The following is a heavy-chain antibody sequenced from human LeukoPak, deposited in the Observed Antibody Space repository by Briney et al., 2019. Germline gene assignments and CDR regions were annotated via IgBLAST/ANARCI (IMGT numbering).Heavy chain of an antibody. CDR3: AKFRILTTVTNPFDY. CDR1: GFTFSSYG. Sequence: GGSLRPSCAASGFTFSSYGMHWVRQAPGKGLEWVAVISYDGSNKYYADSVKGRFTISRDNSKNTLYLQMNSLRAEDTAVYYCAKFRILTTVTNPFDYWGQGTLVTVSS. D-gene: IGHD4-17*01. V-gene: IGHV3-30*18. CDR2: ISYDGSNK. J-gene: IGHJ4*02.